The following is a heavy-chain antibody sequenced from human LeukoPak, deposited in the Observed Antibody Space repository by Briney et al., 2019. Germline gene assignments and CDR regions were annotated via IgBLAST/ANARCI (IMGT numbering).Heavy chain of an antibody. J-gene: IGHJ4*02. CDR2: FDPEDGET. CDR1: GYTLTELS. V-gene: IGHV1-24*01. CDR3: ARDREDAGYFDY. Sequence: ASVKVSCKVSGYTLTELSMHWVRQAPGKGLEWMGGFDPEDGETIYAQKFQGRVTMTTDTSTSTAYMELRSLRSDDTAVYYCARDREDAGYFDYWGQGTLVTVSS.